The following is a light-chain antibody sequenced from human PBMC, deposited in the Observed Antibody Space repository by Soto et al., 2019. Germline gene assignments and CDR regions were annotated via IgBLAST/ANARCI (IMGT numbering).Light chain of an antibody. CDR1: QNLNNR. CDR3: QQYKNWPLT. J-gene: IGKJ4*01. Sequence: EIVVTQSPATLSVSPGERATLSCRASQNLNNRLVWYQQKPGQAPRLLIYGASTRATGIAARFSGSGSGTEFTLTINNLLSEDSAVYSCQQYKNWPLTFGGGTKVDIK. V-gene: IGKV3-15*01. CDR2: GAS.